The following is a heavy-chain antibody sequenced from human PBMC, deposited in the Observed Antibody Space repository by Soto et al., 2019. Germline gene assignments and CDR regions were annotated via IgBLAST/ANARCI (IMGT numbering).Heavy chain of an antibody. CDR2: ISYVGSNK. V-gene: IGHV3-30-3*01. CDR1: GFTFSSYA. D-gene: IGHD3-10*01. Sequence: GGSLRLSCAASGFTFSSYAMHWVRQAPGKGLEWVAVISYVGSNKYYADSVKGRFTISRDNSKNTLYLQMNSLRAEDTAVYYCARDGGELFEAGYYYYGMDGWGQGTTVTVSS. CDR3: ARDGGELFEAGYYYYGMDG. J-gene: IGHJ6*02.